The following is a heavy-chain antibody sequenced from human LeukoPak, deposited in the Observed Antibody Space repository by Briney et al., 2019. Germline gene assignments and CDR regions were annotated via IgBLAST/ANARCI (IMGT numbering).Heavy chain of an antibody. D-gene: IGHD3-10*02. J-gene: IGHJ5*02. V-gene: IGHV4-4*02. CDR1: GFTFTSYW. Sequence: PGGSLRLSCAASGFTFTSYWMSWVRQPPGKGLEWIGEVYHSGSTKHNPSLMSRVTMSVDKSKNQFSLRLSSVTAADTAVYYCARSDNYVWFDPWGQGTLVTVSS. CDR2: VYHSGST. CDR3: ARSDNYVWFDP.